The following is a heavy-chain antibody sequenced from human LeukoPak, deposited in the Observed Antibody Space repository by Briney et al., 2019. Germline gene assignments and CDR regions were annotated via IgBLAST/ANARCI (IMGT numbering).Heavy chain of an antibody. J-gene: IGHJ4*02. CDR2: IDPNSGGT. Sequence: ASVKVSCKASGYTFTGYYMHWVRQAPGQGLEWMGWIDPNSGGTNYAQKFQGRVIMTRDTSISTAYMELSRLRSDDTAVYYCERGGNIWSGSRPYFDYWGQGTLVTVSS. CDR1: GYTFTGYY. CDR3: ERGGNIWSGSRPYFDY. V-gene: IGHV1-2*02. D-gene: IGHD3-3*01.